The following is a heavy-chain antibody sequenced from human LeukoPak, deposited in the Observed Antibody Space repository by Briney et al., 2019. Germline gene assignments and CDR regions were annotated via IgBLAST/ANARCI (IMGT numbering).Heavy chain of an antibody. CDR2: IYYSGST. Sequence: SQTLSLTCTVSGGSISSGGYYWSWIRQHPGKGLEWNGYIYYSGSTYYNPSLKSRVTISVDTSKNQFSLKLSSVTAADTAVYYCASGVTTVNDAFDIWGQGTMVTVSS. V-gene: IGHV4-31*03. CDR3: ASGVTTVNDAFDI. J-gene: IGHJ3*02. D-gene: IGHD4-17*01. CDR1: GGSISSGGYY.